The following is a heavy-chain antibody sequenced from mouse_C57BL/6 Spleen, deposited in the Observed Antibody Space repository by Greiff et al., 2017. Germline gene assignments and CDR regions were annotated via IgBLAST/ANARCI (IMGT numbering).Heavy chain of an antibody. J-gene: IGHJ4*01. D-gene: IGHD1-1*02. CDR2: IHPNSGST. V-gene: IGHV1-64*01. Sequence: QVQLQQPGAELVKPGASVKLSCKASGYTFTSYWMHWVKQRPGQGLEWIGMIHPNSGSTNYNEKFKSKATLTVDKSSSTAYMQLSSLTSEDSAVXYCARLAVDYAMDYWGQGTSVTVSS. CDR3: ARLAVDYAMDY. CDR1: GYTFTSYW.